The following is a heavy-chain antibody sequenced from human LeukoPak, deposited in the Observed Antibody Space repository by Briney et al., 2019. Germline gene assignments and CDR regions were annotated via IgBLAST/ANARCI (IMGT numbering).Heavy chain of an antibody. D-gene: IGHD3-22*01. CDR2: ISGSGGTT. CDR1: GFTFSSYA. J-gene: IGHJ4*02. CDR3: AATYYYDGSGDY. V-gene: IGHV3-23*01. Sequence: GGSLRLSCAASGFTFSSYAMTWVRQAPGKGLEWVSGISGSGGTTYYADSVKGRFTISRDNAKNSLYLLMNSLRTEDTAVYYCAATYYYDGSGDYWGQGTLVSVSS.